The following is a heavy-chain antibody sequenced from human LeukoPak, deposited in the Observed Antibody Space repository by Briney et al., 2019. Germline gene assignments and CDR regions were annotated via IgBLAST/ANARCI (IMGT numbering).Heavy chain of an antibody. Sequence: GGSLRLSCATSGFTFTRYSMNWVRQAPGKGLEWVSSISSSGSYIFYAQSVEGRFIISRDNAKNSHYLQMNSLRVDDTAVYFCARGTYRSSSPSIGMPYYLDYWGQGILVTVSS. D-gene: IGHD6-6*01. V-gene: IGHV3-21*01. CDR3: ARGTYRSSSPSIGMPYYLDY. CDR2: ISSSGSYI. J-gene: IGHJ4*02. CDR1: GFTFTRYS.